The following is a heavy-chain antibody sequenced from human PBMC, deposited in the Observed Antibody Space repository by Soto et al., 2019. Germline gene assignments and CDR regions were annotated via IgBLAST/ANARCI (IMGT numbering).Heavy chain of an antibody. CDR2: IYYSGST. CDR1: GGSISSGDYY. V-gene: IGHV4-30-4*01. D-gene: IGHD5-18*01. Sequence: PSETLSLTCTVSGGSISSGDYYWSWIRQPPGKGLEWIGYIYYSGSTYYNPSLKSRVTISVDTSKNQFSLKLSSVTAADTAVYYCARTFVDTAMVKGAFDYWGQGTLVTVSS. CDR3: ARTFVDTAMVKGAFDY. J-gene: IGHJ4*02.